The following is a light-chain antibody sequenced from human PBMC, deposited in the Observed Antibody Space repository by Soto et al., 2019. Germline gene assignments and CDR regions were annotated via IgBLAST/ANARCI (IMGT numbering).Light chain of an antibody. CDR2: RAS. J-gene: IGKJ3*01. CDR1: QTISSSF. Sequence: EIVLTQSPGTLSLSPGERATLSCRASQTISSSFLAWYQQKPGQPPRPLIYRASRRAPGIPDRFSGSGSWTDFTLTISRLEPDDFAVYYCHQFGSSPLDTFGPGTKVEIK. V-gene: IGKV3-20*01. CDR3: HQFGSSPLDT.